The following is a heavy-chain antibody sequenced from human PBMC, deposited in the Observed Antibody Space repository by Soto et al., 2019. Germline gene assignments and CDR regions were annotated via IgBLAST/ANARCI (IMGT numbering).Heavy chain of an antibody. J-gene: IGHJ6*03. D-gene: IGHD2-2*01. CDR1: GFTFSSYW. CDR2: IKQDGSEK. CDR3: ASNLGYCSSTSCYSYYYYYMDV. V-gene: IGHV3-7*01. Sequence: GGSLRLSCAASGFTFSSYWMSWVRQAPGKGLEWVANIKQDGSEKYYVDSVKGRFTISRDNAKNSLYLQMNSLRAEDTAVYYGASNLGYCSSTSCYSYYYYYMDVWGKGTTVTVSS.